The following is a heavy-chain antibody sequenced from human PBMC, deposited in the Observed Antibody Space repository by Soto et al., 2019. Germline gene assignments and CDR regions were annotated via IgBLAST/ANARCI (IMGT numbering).Heavy chain of an antibody. CDR3: ARVRDWFDP. D-gene: IGHD3-3*01. CDR2: YFDGGRT. Sequence: SETLSLTCNVSSVPISEYSWSWVRQSPGKGLEWIGNYFDGGRTMYNPSLKSRVTISVDTSKNQFSLRLTSVTAADTAVYYCARVRDWFDPWGQGTLVTVSS. V-gene: IGHV4-59*12. CDR1: SVPISEYS. J-gene: IGHJ5*02.